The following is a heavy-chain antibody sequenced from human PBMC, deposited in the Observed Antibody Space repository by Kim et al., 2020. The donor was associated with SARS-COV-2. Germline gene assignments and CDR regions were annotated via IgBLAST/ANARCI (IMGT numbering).Heavy chain of an antibody. J-gene: IGHJ3*02. CDR3: AGSPTEEEDYDSSGSDDAFDI. CDR2: IFYSGST. Sequence: SETLSLTCTVSGGSISSYYWSWIRQPPGKGLEWIGYIFYSGSTNYNPSLKSRVTILVDRSKNQFSLKLSSVTAADTAVYYCAGSPTEEEDYDSSGSDDAFDIWGQGTMVTVSS. D-gene: IGHD3-22*01. CDR1: GGSISSYY. V-gene: IGHV4-59*01.